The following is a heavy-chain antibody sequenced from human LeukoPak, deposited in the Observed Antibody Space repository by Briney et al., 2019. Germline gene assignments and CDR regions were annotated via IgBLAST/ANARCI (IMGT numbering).Heavy chain of an antibody. D-gene: IGHD3-22*01. V-gene: IGHV4-34*01. J-gene: IGHJ4*02. CDR3: ARGRRGYYDSSGYYGDY. CDR2: INHSGST. Sequence: SETLSLTCAVYGGSFSGYYWSWIRQPPGKGLEWIGEINHSGSTNYNPSLKSRVTISVDTSKNQFSLKLSSVTAADTAVYYCARGRRGYYDSSGYYGDYWGQGTLVTVSS. CDR1: GGSFSGYY.